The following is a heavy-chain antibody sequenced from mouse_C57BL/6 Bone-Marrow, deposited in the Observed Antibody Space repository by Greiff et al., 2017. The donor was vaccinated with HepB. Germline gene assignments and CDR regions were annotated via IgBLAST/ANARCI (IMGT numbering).Heavy chain of an antibody. J-gene: IGHJ3*01. CDR3: TTDDYGFAY. CDR2: IDPENGDT. CDR1: GFNIKDDY. V-gene: IGHV14-4*01. D-gene: IGHD2-4*01. Sequence: VQLQQSGAELVRPGASVKLSCTASGFNIKDDYMHWVKQRPEQGLEWIGWIDPENGDTEYASKFQGKATITADTSSHTAYLQLSSLTSEDTAVYYCTTDDYGFAYWGQGTRVTVSA.